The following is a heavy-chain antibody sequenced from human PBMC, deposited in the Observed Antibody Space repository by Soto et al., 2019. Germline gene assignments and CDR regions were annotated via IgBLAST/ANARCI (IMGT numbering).Heavy chain of an antibody. CDR3: ARDPLYYYGSGSHNWFDP. CDR1: GYTFTSYG. Sequence: GASVKVSCKASGYTFTSYGISWVRQAPGQGLEWMGWISAYNGNTNYAQKLQGRVTMTTDTSTSTAYMELRSLRSDDTVVYYCARDPLYYYGSGSHNWFDPWGQGTLVTVSS. D-gene: IGHD3-10*01. J-gene: IGHJ5*02. V-gene: IGHV1-18*01. CDR2: ISAYNGNT.